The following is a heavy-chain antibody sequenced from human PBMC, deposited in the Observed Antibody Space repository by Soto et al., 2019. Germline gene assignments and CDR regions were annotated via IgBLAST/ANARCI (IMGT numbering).Heavy chain of an antibody. CDR3: ARRVVTRYWFDP. Sequence: SETLSLTCTVSGGSISSSSYYWGWIRQPPGKGLEWIGSIYYSGSTYYNPSLKSRVTISVDTSKNQFSLKLSSVTAADTAVYYCARRVVTRYWFDPWGQGTLVTVSS. V-gene: IGHV4-39*01. J-gene: IGHJ5*02. D-gene: IGHD6-6*01. CDR1: GGSISSSSYY. CDR2: IYYSGST.